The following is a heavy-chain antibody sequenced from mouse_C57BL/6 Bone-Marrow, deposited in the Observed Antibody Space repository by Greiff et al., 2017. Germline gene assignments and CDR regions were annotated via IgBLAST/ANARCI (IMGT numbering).Heavy chain of an antibody. Sequence: QVQLQQPGAELVKPGASVKLSCKASGYTFTSYWMQWVKQRPGQGLEWIGDIDPSDSYTNYNQKFKGKATLTVDTSSSTAYMQLSSLTSEDAAVYYCARLNIYYYGSGGFAYWGQGTLVTVSA. CDR3: ARLNIYYYGSGGFAY. D-gene: IGHD1-1*01. V-gene: IGHV1-50*01. CDR1: GYTFTSYW. CDR2: IDPSDSYT. J-gene: IGHJ3*01.